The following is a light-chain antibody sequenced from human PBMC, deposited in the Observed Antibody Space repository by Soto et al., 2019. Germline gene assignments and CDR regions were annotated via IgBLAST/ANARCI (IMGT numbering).Light chain of an antibody. CDR1: QCVSSN. Sequence: IKVKQSQDTLYVYQKERATLSGMVSQCVSSNLAWYQQKPGQAPRLLIYGASTRATGIPARFIGSGSGTEFTLTISSLQSEDFAVYYCQQYNNWLPIPFGQGTRLEIK. CDR2: GAS. J-gene: IGKJ5*01. V-gene: IGKV3-15*01. CDR3: QQYNNWLPIP.